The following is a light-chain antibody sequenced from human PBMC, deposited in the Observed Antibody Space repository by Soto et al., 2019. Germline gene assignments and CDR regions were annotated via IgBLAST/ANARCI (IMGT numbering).Light chain of an antibody. Sequence: DIQMTQSPSTLSASVGDRVTITCRASQSISIWLSWYQQKPGKAPNLLIYDASNLKSGVPSRFSGSGSGTEFTLTISSLQPDDSGSYYCQQHKSYPVTFGGGTKVDI. CDR3: QQHKSYPVT. V-gene: IGKV1-5*01. J-gene: IGKJ4*01. CDR1: QSISIW. CDR2: DAS.